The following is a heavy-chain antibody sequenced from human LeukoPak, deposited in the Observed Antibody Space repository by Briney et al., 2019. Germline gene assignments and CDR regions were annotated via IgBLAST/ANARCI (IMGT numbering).Heavy chain of an antibody. V-gene: IGHV3-66*01. D-gene: IGHD2-21*01. Sequence: PGGSLRLSCAASGFTVSSNYMSCVRQAPGKGLEWVSVIYSGGTTYYADSVKGRFTVSRDNSKNTLYLQMNSLRAEDTAVYYCAKGGDGDYFDYWGQGTLVTVSS. CDR1: GFTVSSNY. J-gene: IGHJ4*02. CDR3: AKGGDGDYFDY. CDR2: IYSGGTT.